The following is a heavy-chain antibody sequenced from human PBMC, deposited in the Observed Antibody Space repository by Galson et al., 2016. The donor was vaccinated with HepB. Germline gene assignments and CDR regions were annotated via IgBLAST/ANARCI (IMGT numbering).Heavy chain of an antibody. V-gene: IGHV4-31*03. CDR3: ARRISGYFNS. D-gene: IGHD3-22*01. J-gene: IGHJ5*01. Sequence: TLSLTCNISSGSISTGGYYWSWIRQHPGKGLEWTGHIYYSGSTSYNPSLKSRLSISLDTSKNQFSLNLSSVTVADTAVYYCARRISGYFNSWGQGTLVTVSS. CDR1: SGSISTGGYY. CDR2: IYYSGST.